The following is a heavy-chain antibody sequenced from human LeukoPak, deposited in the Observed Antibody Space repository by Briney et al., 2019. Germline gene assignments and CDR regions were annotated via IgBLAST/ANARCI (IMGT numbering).Heavy chain of an antibody. D-gene: IGHD2-15*01. Sequence: TGGSLRLSCAASGFTVSSNYMSWVRQAPGKGLEWVSVIYSGGSTYYADSVKGRFTISRDNAKNSLYLQMNSLRDEDTAVYYCARDMTFCSGGSCYSLGFDIWGQGTMVTVSS. V-gene: IGHV3-66*01. CDR3: ARDMTFCSGGSCYSLGFDI. CDR2: IYSGGST. J-gene: IGHJ3*02. CDR1: GFTVSSNY.